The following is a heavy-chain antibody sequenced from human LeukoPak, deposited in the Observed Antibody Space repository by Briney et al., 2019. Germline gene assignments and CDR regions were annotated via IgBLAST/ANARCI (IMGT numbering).Heavy chain of an antibody. CDR3: ARDRVYYGSGSYSSFDY. J-gene: IGHJ4*02. D-gene: IGHD3-10*01. Sequence: ASVKVSCKASGYTFTSYGISWVRQAPGQGLEWMGWIGAYNGNTNYAQKLQGRVTMTTDTSTSTAYMELRSLRSDDTAVYYCARDRVYYGSGSYSSFDYWGQGTLATVSS. CDR1: GYTFTSYG. CDR2: IGAYNGNT. V-gene: IGHV1-18*04.